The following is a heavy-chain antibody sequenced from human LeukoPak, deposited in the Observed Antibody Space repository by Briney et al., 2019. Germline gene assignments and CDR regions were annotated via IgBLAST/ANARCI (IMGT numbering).Heavy chain of an antibody. CDR1: GFTFYDYG. CDR3: TREGYDVLRFLEWLRGLDY. CDR2: INWNGGST. D-gene: IGHD3-3*01. Sequence: GGSLRLSCAASGFTFYDYGMSWVRHAPGKGLEWVSGINWNGGSTGYADSVKGRFTISRDNAKNSLYLQMNSLRAEDPALYYCTREGYDVLRFLEWLRGLDYWGQGTLVTVSS. J-gene: IGHJ4*02. V-gene: IGHV3-20*04.